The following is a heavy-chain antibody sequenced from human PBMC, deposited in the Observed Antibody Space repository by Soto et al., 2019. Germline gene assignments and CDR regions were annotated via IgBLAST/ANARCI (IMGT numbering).Heavy chain of an antibody. CDR3: ARGVTMVRGVIHTPYFDY. D-gene: IGHD3-10*01. CDR1: GGSISSSSYY. V-gene: IGHV4-39*07. CDR2: IYYSGST. Sequence: SETLSLTCTVSGGSISSSSYYWGWIRQPPGKGLEWIGSIYYSGSTYYNPSLKSRLTISVDTSKNQFSLKLSSVTAADTAVYYCARGVTMVRGVIHTPYFDYWGQGTLVTVSS. J-gene: IGHJ4*02.